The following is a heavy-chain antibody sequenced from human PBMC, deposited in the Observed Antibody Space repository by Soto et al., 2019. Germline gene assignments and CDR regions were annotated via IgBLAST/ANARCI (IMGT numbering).Heavy chain of an antibody. CDR3: ARDQNYYVPLTHYYDAFDV. Sequence: EVQLVESGGGLVQPGGSLILSCTASGFTFSNYWMVWVRQGPGKGPEWVANIKEDGSVTYYVDSVKGRFTISRDNARESLYLQMDSLRAEDTAIYFCARDQNYYVPLTHYYDAFDVWGQGTMVTVSS. J-gene: IGHJ3*01. CDR1: GFTFSNYW. V-gene: IGHV3-7*03. CDR2: IKEDGSVT. D-gene: IGHD3-10*02.